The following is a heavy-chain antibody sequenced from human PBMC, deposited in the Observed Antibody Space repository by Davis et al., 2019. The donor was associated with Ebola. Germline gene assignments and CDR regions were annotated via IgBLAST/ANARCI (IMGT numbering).Heavy chain of an antibody. CDR2: IKQDGSDK. CDR1: GFTFSSYC. D-gene: IGHD1-26*01. CDR3: ARVREYGMDV. V-gene: IGHV3-7*03. Sequence: GGSLRLSCAASGFTFSSYCMSWVRQAPGKGLEWVANIKQDGSDKYYVDSVKGRFTISRDNAKNSLYLQMNSLRAEDTAVYYCARVREYGMDVWGQGTTVTVSS. J-gene: IGHJ6*02.